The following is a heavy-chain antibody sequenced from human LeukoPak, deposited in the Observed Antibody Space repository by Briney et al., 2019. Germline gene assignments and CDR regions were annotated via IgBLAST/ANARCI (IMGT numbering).Heavy chain of an antibody. J-gene: IGHJ4*02. V-gene: IGHV3-53*01. CDR3: ARGVHSSGYYRYFDY. CDR1: GFIVSSNY. Sequence: GGSLRLSCAASGFIVSSNYMTWVRQAPGKGLEWVSVIYSGGSTYYADSMKGRFTISRDNSKNTLYLQMNSLRAEDTAVYYRARGVHSSGYYRYFDYWGQGTLVTVSS. CDR2: IYSGGST. D-gene: IGHD3-22*01.